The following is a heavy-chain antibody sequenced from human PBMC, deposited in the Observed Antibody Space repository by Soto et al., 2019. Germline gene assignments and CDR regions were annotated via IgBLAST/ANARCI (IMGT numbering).Heavy chain of an antibody. V-gene: IGHV4-59*12. CDR3: ARYSSNWFQTEGMDV. CDR1: GGSISGYH. CDR2: IHSSGST. D-gene: IGHD6-13*01. J-gene: IGHJ6*02. Sequence: SETLSLTCTVSGGSISGYHWSWIRQPPGKGLEWIGYIHSSGSTNYNPSLKSRVTISVDTSKNQFSLKLISVTAADTAVYYCARYSSNWFQTEGMDVWGQGTTVTVSS.